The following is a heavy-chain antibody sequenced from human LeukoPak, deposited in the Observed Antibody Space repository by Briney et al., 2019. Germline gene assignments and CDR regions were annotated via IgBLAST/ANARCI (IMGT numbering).Heavy chain of an antibody. CDR3: ARRSSTSRGPYYFDY. Sequence: GASVKVSCKASGYTFTSYDINWVRQATGQGLEWMGWMNPNSGNTGYAQKFQGRVTMTRNTSISTAYMELSSLRSEDTAVFYCARRSSTSRGPYYFDYWGQGTLVTVPS. CDR1: GYTFTSYD. J-gene: IGHJ4*02. D-gene: IGHD2-2*01. V-gene: IGHV1-8*01. CDR2: MNPNSGNT.